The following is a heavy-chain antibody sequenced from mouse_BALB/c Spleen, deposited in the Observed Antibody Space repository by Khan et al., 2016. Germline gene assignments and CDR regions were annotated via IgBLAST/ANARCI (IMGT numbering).Heavy chain of an antibody. J-gene: IGHJ3*01. D-gene: IGHD1-2*01. CDR1: GFDFSRYW. CDR3: ARLHYSGRFAY. V-gene: IGHV4-1*02. Sequence: EVKLLESGGGLVQPGGSLKLSCAASGFDFSRYWMSWVRQAPGKGLEWIGEINPDSSTINYTPSLKDKFIISRDNAKNTLYLQMSKVRHEDTALYYCARLHYSGRFAYWGQGTLVTVSA. CDR2: INPDSSTI.